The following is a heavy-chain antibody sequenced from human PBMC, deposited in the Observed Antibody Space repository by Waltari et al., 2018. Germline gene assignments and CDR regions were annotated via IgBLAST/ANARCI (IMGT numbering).Heavy chain of an antibody. CDR1: GGSISSGSYY. CDR2: IYTSGST. D-gene: IGHD3-16*02. V-gene: IGHV4-61*09. J-gene: IGHJ4*02. CDR3: ARESGSYRVYFDY. Sequence: QVQLQESGPGLVKPSQTLSLTCTVSGGSISSGSYYWSWIRQPAGKGLEWIGYIYTSGSTNYNPSLKSRVTISVDTSKNQFSLKLSSVTAADTAVYYCARESGSYRVYFDYWGQGTLVTVSS.